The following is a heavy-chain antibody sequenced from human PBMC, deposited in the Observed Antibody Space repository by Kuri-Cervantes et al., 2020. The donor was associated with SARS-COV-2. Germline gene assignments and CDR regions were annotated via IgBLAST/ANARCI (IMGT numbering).Heavy chain of an antibody. CDR1: GFTFSSYS. CDR3: ESESGYSSSWGDY. J-gene: IGHJ4*02. CDR2: ISYDGSNK. Sequence: GESLKISCAASGFTFSSYSMNWVRQAPGKGLEWVAVISYDGSNKYYADSVKGRFTISRDNSKKTLYLQMNSLRAEDTAVYYCESESGYSSSWGDYWGQGTLVTVSS. D-gene: IGHD6-13*01. V-gene: IGHV3-30*03.